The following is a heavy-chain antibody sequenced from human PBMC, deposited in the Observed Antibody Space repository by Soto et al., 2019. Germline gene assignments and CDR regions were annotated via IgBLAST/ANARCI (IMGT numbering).Heavy chain of an antibody. J-gene: IGHJ6*02. CDR1: GYSFTSYW. V-gene: IGHV5-51*01. CDR3: ARKTEDGYYYYGMEV. CDR2: IYPGDSDT. Sequence: GESLKISCKGSGYSFTSYWIGWVRQMPGKGLEWMGIIYPGDSDTRYSPSFQGQVTISADKSISTAYLQWSSLKASDTAMYYCARKTEDGYYYYGMEVWGQGTTVTVSS.